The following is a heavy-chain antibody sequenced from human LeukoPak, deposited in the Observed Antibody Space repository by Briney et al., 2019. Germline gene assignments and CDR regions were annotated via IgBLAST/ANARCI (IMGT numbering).Heavy chain of an antibody. D-gene: IGHD4-23*01. J-gene: IGHJ3*02. CDR1: GGSISSSSYY. Sequence: SETLSLTCTVSGGSISSSSYYWGWIRQPPGKGLEWIGSIYYSGSTYYNPSLKSRVTISVDTSKNQFSLKLSSVTAADTAVYYCARHSGTRIRSYGGTDAFDIWGQGTMVTVSS. CDR2: IYYSGST. CDR3: ARHSGTRIRSYGGTDAFDI. V-gene: IGHV4-39*01.